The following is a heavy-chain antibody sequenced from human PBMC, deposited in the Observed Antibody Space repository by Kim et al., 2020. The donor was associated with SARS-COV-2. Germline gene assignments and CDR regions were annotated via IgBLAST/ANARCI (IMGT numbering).Heavy chain of an antibody. CDR2: IYYSGST. Sequence: SETLSLTCTVSGGSISSYYWSWIRQPPGKGLEWIGYIYYSGSTNYNPSLKSRVTISVDTSKNQFSLKLSSVTAADTAFYYCARHHYDFVWGSYRYGMDVWGQGTTGTVSS. V-gene: IGHV4-59*08. D-gene: IGHD3-16*02. CDR3: ARHHYDFVWGSYRYGMDV. CDR1: GGSISSYY. J-gene: IGHJ6*02.